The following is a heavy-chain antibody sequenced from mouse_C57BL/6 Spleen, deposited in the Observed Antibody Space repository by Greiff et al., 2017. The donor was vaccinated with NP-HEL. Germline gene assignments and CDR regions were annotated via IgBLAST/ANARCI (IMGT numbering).Heavy chain of an antibody. CDR1: GYTFTDYN. D-gene: IGHD3-2*02. CDR3: ARKTAQAGYYFDY. CDR2: INPNNGGT. Sequence: VQLQQSGPELVKPGASVKIPCKASGYTFTDYNMDWVKQSHGKSLEWIGDINPNNGGTNYNQKLKGKATLTVDNSSSTPYMELRSLTSEDTAVYYCARKTAQAGYYFDYWGHGTTLTVSS. V-gene: IGHV1-18*01. J-gene: IGHJ2*01.